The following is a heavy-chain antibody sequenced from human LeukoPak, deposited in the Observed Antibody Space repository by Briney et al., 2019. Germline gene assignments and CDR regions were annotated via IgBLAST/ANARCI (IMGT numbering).Heavy chain of an antibody. Sequence: PGRSLRLSCTASGFTFGDYAMSWFRQAPGKGLEWVGFIRSKAYGGTTEYAASVKGRFTISRDDSKSIAYLQMNSLKTEDTAVYYCTIYTLWFGEPYDYWGQGTLVTVSS. CDR3: TIYTLWFGEPYDY. CDR1: GFTFGDYA. V-gene: IGHV3-49*03. J-gene: IGHJ4*02. CDR2: IRSKAYGGTT. D-gene: IGHD3-10*01.